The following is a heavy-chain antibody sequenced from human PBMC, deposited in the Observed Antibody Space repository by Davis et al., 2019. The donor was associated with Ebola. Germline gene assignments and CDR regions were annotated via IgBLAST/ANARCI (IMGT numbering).Heavy chain of an antibody. CDR3: AREAAAGDY. Sequence: PGGSLRLSCAASGFTFNYYAMSWVRQAPGKGLEWVSYISSSSSYTNYADSVKGRFTISRDNAKNSLHLQMNNLRADDMAVYYCAREAAAGDYWGQGTLVTVSS. CDR2: ISSSSSYT. D-gene: IGHD6-13*01. CDR1: GFTFNYYA. V-gene: IGHV3-11*05. J-gene: IGHJ4*02.